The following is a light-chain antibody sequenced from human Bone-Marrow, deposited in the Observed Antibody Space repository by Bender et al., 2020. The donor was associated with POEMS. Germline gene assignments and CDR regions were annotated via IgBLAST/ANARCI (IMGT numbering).Light chain of an antibody. CDR3: QVWDTTSDHPGL. CDR2: DDN. CDR1: NIGTKT. Sequence: SYVLTQPPSVSVAPGQTASISCGGNNIGTKTVHWHQRKPGLAPVLVVYDDNDRPSGIPERFSGSNSGNTATLIITRVEAGDEADYYCQVWDTTSDHPGLFGPGTKVTVL. V-gene: IGLV3-21*02. J-gene: IGLJ1*01.